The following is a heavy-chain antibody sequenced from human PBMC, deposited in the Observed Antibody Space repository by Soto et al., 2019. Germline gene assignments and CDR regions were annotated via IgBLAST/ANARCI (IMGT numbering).Heavy chain of an antibody. CDR3: ARDHRLRYFDWLPYFDY. D-gene: IGHD3-9*01. Sequence: KPSETLSLTCAVSGGAIISSNWLTGVRRPPGEVLEWIGEIYHSGSTNYNPSLKSRVTLSVDKSKNQFSLKLSSVTAADTAVYYCARDHRLRYFDWLPYFDYWGKRTLVSVSS. CDR2: IYHSGST. V-gene: IGHV4-4*02. CDR1: GGAIISSNW. J-gene: IGHJ4*02.